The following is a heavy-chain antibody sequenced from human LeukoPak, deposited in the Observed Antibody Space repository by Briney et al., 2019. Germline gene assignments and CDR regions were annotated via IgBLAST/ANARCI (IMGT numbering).Heavy chain of an antibody. CDR2: IYYSGST. V-gene: IGHV4-59*01. Sequence: PSETLSLTCTVSGGSISSYYWSWIRQPPGKGLEWIGYIYYSGSTNYNPSLKSRVTISVDTSKNQFSLKLSSVTAADTAVYYCARGRIGWFDPWGQGTLVTDSS. J-gene: IGHJ5*02. CDR3: ARGRIGWFDP. CDR1: GGSISSYY. D-gene: IGHD3-10*01.